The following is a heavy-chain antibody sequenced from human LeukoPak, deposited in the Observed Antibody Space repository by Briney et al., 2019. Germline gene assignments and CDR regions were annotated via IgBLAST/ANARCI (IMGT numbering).Heavy chain of an antibody. Sequence: SETLSLTCTVSGGSISNSDYYWSWLRQHPGKGLEWIGYIYYSGSTYYNPSLKSRVSISVDTSKNQFSLKLSSVTAADTAVYYCARVFTMVRGVGAFDIWGQGTMVTVSS. J-gene: IGHJ3*02. CDR1: GGSISNSDYY. CDR2: IYYSGST. D-gene: IGHD3-10*01. CDR3: ARVFTMVRGVGAFDI. V-gene: IGHV4-31*03.